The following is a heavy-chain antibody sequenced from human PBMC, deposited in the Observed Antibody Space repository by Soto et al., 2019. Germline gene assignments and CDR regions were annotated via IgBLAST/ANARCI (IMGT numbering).Heavy chain of an antibody. CDR3: VRNGYYSLDV. V-gene: IGHV4-4*02. D-gene: IGHD3-22*01. Sequence: QVQLQESGPGLVRPSGTLSLTCAVSGDSIIGTGWWSWVRQSTGKGRDWIGEVYHSGATNYNPSLKSRVTISVDTSRNQFSLNLGSVTAADTAVYYCVRNGYYSLDVWGQGTTVTVSS. CDR1: GDSIIGTGW. CDR2: VYHSGAT. J-gene: IGHJ6*02.